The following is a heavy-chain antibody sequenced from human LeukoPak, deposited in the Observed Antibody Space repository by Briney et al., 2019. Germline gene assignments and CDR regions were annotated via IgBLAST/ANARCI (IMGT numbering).Heavy chain of an antibody. V-gene: IGHV4-39*02. CDR1: GGSIRSSYYY. J-gene: IGHJ5*02. D-gene: IGHD6-13*01. CDR3: ARELRRSWYNWFDP. Sequence: SETLSLTCTVSGGSIRSSYYYWGWIRQPPGKGPEWIGSIYDSGSTYYNPSLKSRVTISVDTSKNQFSLKLNSVTAADTAVYYCARELRRSWYNWFDPWGQGTLVTVSS. CDR2: IYDSGST.